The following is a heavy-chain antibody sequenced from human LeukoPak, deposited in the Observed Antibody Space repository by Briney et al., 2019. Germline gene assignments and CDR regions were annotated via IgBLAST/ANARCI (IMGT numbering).Heavy chain of an antibody. CDR3: ARDRITYCGGDCPFDP. D-gene: IGHD2-21*02. CDR1: GYTFTSYG. V-gene: IGHV1-18*01. Sequence: ASVKVSCKASGYTFTSYGISWVRQAPGQGLEWMGWISAYNGNTNYAQKLQGRVTMTTDTSTSTAYMELRSLRSDDTAVYYCARDRITYCGGDCPFDPWGQGTLVTVSS. CDR2: ISAYNGNT. J-gene: IGHJ5*02.